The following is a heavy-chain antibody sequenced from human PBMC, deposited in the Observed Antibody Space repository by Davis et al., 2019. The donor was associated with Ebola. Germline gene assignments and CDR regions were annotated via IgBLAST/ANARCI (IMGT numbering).Heavy chain of an antibody. CDR3: ARDLSIAARPVFDY. D-gene: IGHD6-6*01. CDR2: ISYDQSTR. Sequence: PGGSLRLSCAASGFAFSRHAMHWVRQAPGKGLEWVAAISYDQSTRYYVDSVKGRFTISRDNAKNSLYLQMSSLRAEDTAVYYCARDLSIAARPVFDYWGQGTLVTVSS. CDR1: GFAFSRHA. J-gene: IGHJ4*02. V-gene: IGHV3-30*04.